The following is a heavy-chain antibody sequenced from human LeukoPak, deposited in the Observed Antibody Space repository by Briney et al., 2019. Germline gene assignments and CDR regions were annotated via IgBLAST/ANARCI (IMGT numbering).Heavy chain of an antibody. D-gene: IGHD3-22*01. J-gene: IGHJ5*02. CDR3: ARVHYDSSVGWFDP. CDR2: IYYSGST. Sequence: SETLPLTCTVSGGSISSSSYYWAWIRQPPGKGLEWIGNIYYSGSTYYNPSLKSRVTISLDTSKNQFSLKLSSVTAADTAVYYCARVHYDSSVGWFDPWGQGTLVTVSS. CDR1: GGSISSSSYY. V-gene: IGHV4-39*07.